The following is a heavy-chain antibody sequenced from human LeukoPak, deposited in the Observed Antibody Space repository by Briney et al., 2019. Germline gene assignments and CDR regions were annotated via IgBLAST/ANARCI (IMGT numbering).Heavy chain of an antibody. CDR1: GLSFNTYA. CDR2: INPDGSVT. J-gene: IGHJ4*02. V-gene: IGHV3-74*01. D-gene: IGHD2/OR15-2a*01. Sequence: PGGSLRLSCVDSGLSFNTYAMHWVRQAPGKGLVAVSRINPDGSVTTYADYVKGRFTISRDNAKNTLYLEMSSLTVEDTALYYCARSGYYNGYDYWGQGTLVTVSS. CDR3: ARSGYYNGYDY.